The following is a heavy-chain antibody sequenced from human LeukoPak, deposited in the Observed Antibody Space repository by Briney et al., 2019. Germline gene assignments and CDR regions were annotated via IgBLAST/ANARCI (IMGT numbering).Heavy chain of an antibody. CDR1: GFTFSSYS. J-gene: IGHJ4*02. V-gene: IGHV3-48*01. D-gene: IGHD3-22*01. CDR2: ISSSSSTI. CDR3: ARESEYYDSSGNYFDY. Sequence: GGSLRLSCAASGFTFSSYSMNWVRQAPGKGLEWVSYISSSSSTIYYADSVKGRFTISRDNAKNSLYLQMNSLRAEDTAVYYCARESEYYDSSGNYFDYWGQGTLVTVSS.